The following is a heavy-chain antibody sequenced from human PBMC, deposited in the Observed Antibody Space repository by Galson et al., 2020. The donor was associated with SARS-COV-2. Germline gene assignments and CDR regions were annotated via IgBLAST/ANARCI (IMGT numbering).Heavy chain of an antibody. CDR3: TKGGDVQGTLEHDY. CDR1: GFTFNNFA. D-gene: IGHD3-10*02. Sequence: GGSLRLSCVASGFTFNNFAMNWVRQAPGKVLEWVSTVIGGGTPTYYADSGRGRFTVPRDNSINTVLLQMSSLRAEDTAVYYCTKGGDVQGTLEHDYWGQGTLATVSS. V-gene: IGHV3-23*01. J-gene: IGHJ4*02. CDR2: VIGGGTPT.